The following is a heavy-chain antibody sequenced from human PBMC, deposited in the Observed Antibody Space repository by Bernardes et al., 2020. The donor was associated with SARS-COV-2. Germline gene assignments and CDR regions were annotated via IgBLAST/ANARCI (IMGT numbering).Heavy chain of an antibody. CDR3: ARGFDY. V-gene: IGHV4-61*05. CDR1: GGSISSSSYY. CDR2: IYYSGST. Sequence: SETLSLTCTVSGGSISSSSYYWGWIRQPPGKGLEWIGYIYYSGSTNYNPSLKSRVTISVDTSKNQFSLKLSSVTAADTAVYYCARGFDYWGQGTLVTVSS. J-gene: IGHJ4*02.